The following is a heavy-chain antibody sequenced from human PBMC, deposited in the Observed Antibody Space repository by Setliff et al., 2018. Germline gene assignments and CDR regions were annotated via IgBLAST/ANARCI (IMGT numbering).Heavy chain of an antibody. D-gene: IGHD4-17*01. Sequence: ASVTVSCKASGYSLSNYVMNWVRQAPGQGLEWMGWINTKTGDPTYAQGYTGRFAFSLDTSDSATYLDISNLKAEDTATYYCARADHLVTTTFDYWGQGTLVTVSS. CDR2: INTKTGDP. CDR1: GYSLSNYV. J-gene: IGHJ4*02. CDR3: ARADHLVTTTFDY. V-gene: IGHV7-4-1*02.